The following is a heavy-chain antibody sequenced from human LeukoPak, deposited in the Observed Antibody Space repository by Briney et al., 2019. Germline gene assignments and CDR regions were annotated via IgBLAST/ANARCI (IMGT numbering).Heavy chain of an antibody. Sequence: SETLSLTCTVSGGSISSYYWSWIRQPPGKGLGWIGYIYYSGSTNYNPSLKSRVTISIDTSKNQFSLKLSSVTAADTAVYYCARRRGDGYLDYWGQGTLVTVSS. CDR2: IYYSGST. D-gene: IGHD5-24*01. CDR3: ARRRGDGYLDY. V-gene: IGHV4-59*08. J-gene: IGHJ4*02. CDR1: GGSISSYY.